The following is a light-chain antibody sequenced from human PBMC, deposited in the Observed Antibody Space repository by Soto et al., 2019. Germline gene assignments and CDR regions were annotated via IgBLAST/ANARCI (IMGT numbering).Light chain of an antibody. V-gene: IGKV1-39*01. CDR2: AAS. CDR1: QTISSS. Sequence: DIQMTQSPSSLSASVGARVTITCRASQTISSSLNWYQQKPGNAPKLLIYAASSLHTGVPARFSGSGFGTEFTLTITSLQPEDFLTYFCPQTYSTLGTFGQGTKVDIK. J-gene: IGKJ1*01. CDR3: PQTYSTLGT.